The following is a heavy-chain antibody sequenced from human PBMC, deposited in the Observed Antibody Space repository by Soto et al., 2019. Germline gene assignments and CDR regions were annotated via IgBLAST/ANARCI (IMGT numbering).Heavy chain of an antibody. Sequence: EVHLLDSGGGLVQPGGSLRLSCAASGFTFTNYVMSWVRQAPGKGLEWVSAISGSGGSTYYADSVKGRFTISRDNSKNTLYLQMNSLRADDTAVYYCAKGFGSGWYSYFDYWGQGTLVTVSS. CDR3: AKGFGSGWYSYFDY. V-gene: IGHV3-23*01. D-gene: IGHD6-19*01. CDR1: GFTFTNYV. J-gene: IGHJ4*02. CDR2: ISGSGGST.